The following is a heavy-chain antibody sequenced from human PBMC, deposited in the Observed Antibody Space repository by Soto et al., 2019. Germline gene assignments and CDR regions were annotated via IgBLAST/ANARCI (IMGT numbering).Heavy chain of an antibody. J-gene: IGHJ4*02. V-gene: IGHV4-30-4*01. CDR2: IYYSGST. CDR3: ARGRYYDSSGYYGC. CDR1: GGSISSGDYY. D-gene: IGHD3-22*01. Sequence: SETLSLTCTVSGGSISSGDYYWSWIRQPPGKGLEWIGYIYYSGSTYYNPSLKSRVTISVDTSKNQFSLKLSSVAAADTAVYYCARGRYYDSSGYYGCWGQGTLVTVAS.